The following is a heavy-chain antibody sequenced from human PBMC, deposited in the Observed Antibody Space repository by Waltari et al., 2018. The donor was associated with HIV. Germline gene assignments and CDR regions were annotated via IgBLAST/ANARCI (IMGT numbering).Heavy chain of an antibody. Sequence: EVRLVESGGGLGQPGGSLRLSCAGSGFPFRRYWMHWVRQTPGKGLEWVSRIKPDGTQTDYADSVKGRFTISRDNAKSTLHLQLNALSVEDTALYFCTGDTFGNDDFWGQGVLVTVSS. V-gene: IGHV3-74*01. CDR2: IKPDGTQT. CDR3: TGDTFGNDDF. J-gene: IGHJ4*02. D-gene: IGHD1-1*01. CDR1: GFPFRRYW.